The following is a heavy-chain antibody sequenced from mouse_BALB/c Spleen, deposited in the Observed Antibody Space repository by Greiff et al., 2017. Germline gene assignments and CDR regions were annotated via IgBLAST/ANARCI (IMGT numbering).Heavy chain of an antibody. D-gene: IGHD3-1*01. CDR2: ISYSGST. Sequence: EVHLVESGPGLVKPSQSLSLTCTVTGYSITSDYAWNWIRQFPGNKLEWMGYISYSGSTSYNPSLKSRISITRDTSKNQFFLQLNSVTTEDTATYYCASQLGLLGDYAMDYWGQGTSVTVSS. J-gene: IGHJ4*01. CDR1: GYSITSDYA. CDR3: ASQLGLLGDYAMDY. V-gene: IGHV3-2*02.